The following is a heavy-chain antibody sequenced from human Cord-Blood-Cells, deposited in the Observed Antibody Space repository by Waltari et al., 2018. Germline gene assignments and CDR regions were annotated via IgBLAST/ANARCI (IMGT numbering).Heavy chain of an antibody. D-gene: IGHD3-3*01. CDR1: GGTFSSYA. CDR3: ARDYDFWSGYYFDY. J-gene: IGHJ4*02. V-gene: IGHV1-69*06. CDR2: IIPIFGTA. Sequence: QVQLVQSGAEVKKPGSSVKVSCKASGGTFSSYAISWVRPAPGQGLELMGGIIPIFGTANDAQKFQGRVTITADKSTSTAYMELSSLRSEDTAVYYCARDYDFWSGYYFDYWGQGTLVTVSS.